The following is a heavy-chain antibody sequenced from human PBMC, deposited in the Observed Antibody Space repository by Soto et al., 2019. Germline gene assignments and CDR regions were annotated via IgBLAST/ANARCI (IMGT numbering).Heavy chain of an antibody. Sequence: ASVKVSCKVSGYTLTELSMHWVRQAPGKGLEWMGGFDPEDGETIYAQKFQGRVTMTEDTSTDTAYMELSSLRSEDTAVYYCATVSNYEAGITGTRDHDAFDIWGQGTMVTVSS. V-gene: IGHV1-24*01. CDR3: ATVSNYEAGITGTRDHDAFDI. J-gene: IGHJ3*02. CDR2: FDPEDGET. CDR1: GYTLTELS. D-gene: IGHD1-20*01.